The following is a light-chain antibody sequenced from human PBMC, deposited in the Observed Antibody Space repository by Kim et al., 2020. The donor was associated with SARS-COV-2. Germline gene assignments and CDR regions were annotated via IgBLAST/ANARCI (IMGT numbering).Light chain of an antibody. CDR2: KAS. CDR1: QSISSW. Sequence: SPSTLSASVGDRVTITCRASQSISSWLAWYQQKPGKAPKLLIYKASSLESGVPSRFSGSGSGTEFTLTISSLQPDDFATYYCQHQAFGQGTKLEI. J-gene: IGKJ2*01. V-gene: IGKV1-5*03. CDR3: QHQA.